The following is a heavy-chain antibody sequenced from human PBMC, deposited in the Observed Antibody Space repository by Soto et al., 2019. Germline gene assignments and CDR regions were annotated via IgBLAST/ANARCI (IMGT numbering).Heavy chain of an antibody. V-gene: IGHV4-30-2*01. Sequence: QLQLQESGSGLVKPSQTLSLTCAVSGGSISSGGYSWSWIRQPPGKGLEWLGYIYHSVSTYYNPSPTSRVTISVDSSKTQFSLKLSSVTAADTAVYYCARGPPFGYWGQGTLVTVSS. CDR1: GGSISSGGYS. J-gene: IGHJ4*02. CDR2: IYHSVST. CDR3: ARGPPFGY.